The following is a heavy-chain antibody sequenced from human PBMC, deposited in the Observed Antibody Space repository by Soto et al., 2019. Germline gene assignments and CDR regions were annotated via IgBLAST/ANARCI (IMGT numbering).Heavy chain of an antibody. CDR3: ARFPPIAAAFTVNGD. V-gene: IGHV2-70*01. D-gene: IGHD6-13*01. Sequence: SGRTIRNAKKSLTLPCTFSGLSLSTSGMCVSWIRQPPGKALEWLALIDWDDDKYYSTSLKTRLTISKDTSKNQVVLTMTNMDPVDTATYYCARFPPIAAAFTVNGDWGHVTLFTVSS. J-gene: IGHJ4*01. CDR2: IDWDDDK. CDR1: GLSLSTSGMC.